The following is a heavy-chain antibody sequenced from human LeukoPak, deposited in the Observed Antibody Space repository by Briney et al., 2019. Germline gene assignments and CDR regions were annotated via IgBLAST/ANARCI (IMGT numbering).Heavy chain of an antibody. J-gene: IGHJ4*02. CDR1: GYTFTSYG. Sequence: ASVKVSCKASGYTFTSYGISWVRQAPGQRLEWMGWVKAVSGDTKYSAEFQGRVTITRDTSASTAYMELSSLRHEDMAVYYCARVAGTLFDYWGQGTLVTVSS. CDR2: VKAVSGDT. CDR3: ARVAGTLFDY. V-gene: IGHV1-3*03. D-gene: IGHD6-19*01.